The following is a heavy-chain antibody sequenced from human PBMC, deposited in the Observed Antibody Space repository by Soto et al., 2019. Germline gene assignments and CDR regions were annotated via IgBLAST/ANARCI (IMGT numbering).Heavy chain of an antibody. V-gene: IGHV4-31*03. Sequence: QVQLQESGPGLVKPSQTLSLTCSVSGASISTGGYYWSWIRQHPGKGLEWIGNIYYSGSTYYNPSLKSRVTISVDTSKNQFSLRLSSVTAADTAVYFCTRSEPYSSGGFYYGLDVWGQGTTVTVSS. CDR2: IYYSGST. D-gene: IGHD6-19*01. CDR3: TRSEPYSSGGFYYGLDV. J-gene: IGHJ6*02. CDR1: GASISTGGYY.